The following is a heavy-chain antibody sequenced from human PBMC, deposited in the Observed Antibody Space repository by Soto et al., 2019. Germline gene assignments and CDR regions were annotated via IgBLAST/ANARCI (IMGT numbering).Heavy chain of an antibody. D-gene: IGHD2-15*01. V-gene: IGHV1-18*01. CDR2: ISAYNGNT. J-gene: IGHJ6*02. Sequence: ASVKVSCKASGYTFTSYGISWVRQAPGQGLEWMGWISAYNGNTNYAQKLQGRVTMTTDTSTSTAYMELRSLRSDDTAVYYCARDIVVVVAAPAGMDVWGQGTTVTVSS. CDR3: ARDIVVVVAAPAGMDV. CDR1: GYTFTSYG.